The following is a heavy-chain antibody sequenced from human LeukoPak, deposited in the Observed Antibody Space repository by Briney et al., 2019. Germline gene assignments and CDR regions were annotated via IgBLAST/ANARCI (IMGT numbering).Heavy chain of an antibody. D-gene: IGHD1-26*01. V-gene: IGHV1-46*01. CDR3: ATDRELLRWAFDI. CDR1: GYTFTSYY. CDR2: INPSGGST. Sequence: ASVKVSCKASGYTFTSYYMHWVRQAPGQGLEWMGIINPSGGSTSYAQKFQGRVTMTEDTSTDTAYMELSSLRSEDTAVYYCATDRELLRWAFDIWGQGTMVTVSS. J-gene: IGHJ3*02.